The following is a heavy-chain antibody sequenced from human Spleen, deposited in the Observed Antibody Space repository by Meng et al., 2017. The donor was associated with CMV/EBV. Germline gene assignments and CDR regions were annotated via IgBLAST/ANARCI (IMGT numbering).Heavy chain of an antibody. V-gene: IGHV1-2*02. D-gene: IGHD7-27*01. Sequence: ASVKVSCKASGYTFTRYYIHWVRQAPGQGLEWMGWIHPHRGDTNYAQQFQGRVTLTRDTSINTGYMELTRLTSDDTAVYYCARDNNWGLDYWGQGTLVTVSS. CDR1: GYTFTRYY. CDR2: IHPHRGDT. J-gene: IGHJ4*02. CDR3: ARDNNWGLDY.